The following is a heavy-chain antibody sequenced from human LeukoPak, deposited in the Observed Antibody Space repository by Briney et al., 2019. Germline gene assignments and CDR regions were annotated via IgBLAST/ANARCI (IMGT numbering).Heavy chain of an antibody. V-gene: IGHV4-59*01. CDR2: IFYSGTT. CDR1: GGSISSYY. J-gene: IGHJ6*02. CDR3: ARSGSSWYRGYYGMDV. Sequence: SETLSLTCTVSGGSISSYYWSWIRQSPGKGLEWIGYIFYSGTTNYNPSFKSRVTISIDSPKNQFSLKLTSVTAADTAVYYCARSGSSWYRGYYGMDVWGQGTTVTVSS. D-gene: IGHD6-13*01.